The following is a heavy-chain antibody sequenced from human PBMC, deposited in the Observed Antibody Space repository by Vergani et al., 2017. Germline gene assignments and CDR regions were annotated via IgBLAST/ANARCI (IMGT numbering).Heavy chain of an antibody. CDR3: TRHVPCGDGACLHFDH. CDR1: ESSFISNE. CDR2: INPIDSKI. J-gene: IGHJ4*02. D-gene: IGHD2-21*01. V-gene: IGHV5-51*01. Sequence: EVMLVQSGAEVKKPGESLKISCKYSESSFISNEIAWVRQMSGKGLQWMGNINPIDSKIAYSPSFQDQAIMSLDKSITTAYLQWRSLKASDTAIYYCTRHVPCGDGACLHFDHWGQGTQVTVSS.